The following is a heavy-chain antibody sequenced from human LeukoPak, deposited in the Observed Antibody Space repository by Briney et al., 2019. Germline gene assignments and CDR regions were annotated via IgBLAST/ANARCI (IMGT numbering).Heavy chain of an antibody. V-gene: IGHV3-66*01. CDR3: ANIDY. CDR1: GFNFSSYG. J-gene: IGHJ4*02. Sequence: GGSLRLSCAASGFNFSSYGMSWVRKAPGKGLEWVSAIYSGASTYYADSVKGRFTISRDNCKNTLYLQMNSLRAEDTDVYYCANIDYWGQGTLVTVS. CDR2: IYSGAST.